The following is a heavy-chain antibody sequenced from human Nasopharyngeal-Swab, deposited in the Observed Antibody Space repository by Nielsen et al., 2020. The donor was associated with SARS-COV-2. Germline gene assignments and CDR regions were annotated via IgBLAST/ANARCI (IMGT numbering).Heavy chain of an antibody. CDR1: GYSFTSYW. D-gene: IGHD6-13*01. V-gene: IGHV5-10-1*01. CDR3: ARHLPVQQLVDY. Sequence: GESLKISCKGSGYSFTSYWISWVRQMPGKGLEWMGRIDPSDSYTNYSPSFQGHVTISADKSISTAYLQWSSLKASDTAMYYRARHLPVQQLVDYWGQGTLVTVSS. CDR2: IDPSDSYT. J-gene: IGHJ4*02.